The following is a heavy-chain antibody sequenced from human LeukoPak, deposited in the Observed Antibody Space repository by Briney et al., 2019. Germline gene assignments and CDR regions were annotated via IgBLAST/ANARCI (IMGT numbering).Heavy chain of an antibody. V-gene: IGHV3-23*01. CDR2: ISGSGGST. Sequence: GASLRLSCAASGFTFSSYAMSWVRQAPGKGLEWASTISGSGGSTYYADSVKGRFTISRDNSKNTLYLQMNSLRVEDTAVYYCAKDRSVGVAIYYYGMDVWGQGTTVTVSS. CDR1: GFTFSSYA. D-gene: IGHD3-3*01. J-gene: IGHJ6*02. CDR3: AKDRSVGVAIYYYGMDV.